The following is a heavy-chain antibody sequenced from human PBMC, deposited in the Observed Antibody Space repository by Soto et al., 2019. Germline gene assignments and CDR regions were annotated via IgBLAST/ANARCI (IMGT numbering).Heavy chain of an antibody. V-gene: IGHV1-69*01. CDR3: ARKGRYFDWLLDY. J-gene: IGHJ4*02. CDR2: IIPIISTA. Sequence: QVQLVQPGAEVKKPGSSVKVSCKASGGTFSSYSISWVRQAPGQGLEWMGGIIPIISTAKYAQKFQGRVSITADESTSTAYMEVTGLRSEDTAVYYCARKGRYFDWLLDYWGQGTLVTVSS. D-gene: IGHD3-9*01. CDR1: GGTFSSYS.